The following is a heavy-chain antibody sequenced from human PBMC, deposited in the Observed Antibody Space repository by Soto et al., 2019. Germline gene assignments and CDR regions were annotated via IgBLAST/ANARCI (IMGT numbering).Heavy chain of an antibody. J-gene: IGHJ6*03. V-gene: IGHV1-69*08. Sequence: QVQLVQSGAEVKKPGSSVKVSCKASGGTFSSYTISWVRQAPGQGLEWMGRIIPILGIANYAQEFQCRVTITADKSTSTAYMAMSSLRPGDTAVYYCARDRGVSPGRAANYSYCYYMDDWGKGTTVTVSS. CDR2: IIPILGIA. CDR1: GGTFSSYT. D-gene: IGHD3-10*01. CDR3: ARDRGVSPGRAANYSYCYYMDD.